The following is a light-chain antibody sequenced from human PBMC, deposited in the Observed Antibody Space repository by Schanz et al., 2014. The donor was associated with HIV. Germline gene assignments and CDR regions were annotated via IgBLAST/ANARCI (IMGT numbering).Light chain of an antibody. CDR1: SSDIGGSDY. V-gene: IGLV2-14*03. CDR2: DVR. J-gene: IGLJ2*01. CDR3: SSHAGRNSFVV. Sequence: QSVLTQPASVSGSPGQSITISCSGTSSDIGGSDYVSWYQQHPGRAPKVLIYDVRDRPSGVSNRFSGSKSGNTASLTISGLQAEDEADYYCSSHAGRNSFVVFGGGTKVTVL.